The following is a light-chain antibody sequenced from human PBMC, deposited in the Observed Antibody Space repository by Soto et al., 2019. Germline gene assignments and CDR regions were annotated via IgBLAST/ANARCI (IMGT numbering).Light chain of an antibody. V-gene: IGKV3-15*01. CDR1: QSVSSN. J-gene: IGKJ4*01. Sequence: EIVMTQSPATLSVSPGESATLSCRASQSVSSNLAWYQQKPGQAPRLLIYGASTRATGIPARFSGSGSGTEFTLTISSLQSEDFAVYYCPQYNNWPPATFGGGKKVEIK. CDR2: GAS. CDR3: PQYNNWPPAT.